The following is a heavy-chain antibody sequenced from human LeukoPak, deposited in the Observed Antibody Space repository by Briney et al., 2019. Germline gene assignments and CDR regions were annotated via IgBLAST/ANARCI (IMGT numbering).Heavy chain of an antibody. CDR2: INPSDGST. CDR3: ARDWGSLTWIYDY. V-gene: IGHV1-46*01. Sequence: ASVKVSCKASGYTFTSYYIHWVRQAPGHGLEWMGIINPSDGSTSYEQKFQGRVTMTRDTSTSTVYMELSSLRSEDTAVHYCARDWGSLTWIYDYWGQGTLVTVSS. D-gene: IGHD3-16*01. J-gene: IGHJ4*02. CDR1: GYTFTSYY.